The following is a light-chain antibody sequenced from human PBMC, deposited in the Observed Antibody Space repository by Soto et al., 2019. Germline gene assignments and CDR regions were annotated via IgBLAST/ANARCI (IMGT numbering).Light chain of an antibody. CDR3: QQYKSDLYT. Sequence: DIQMTQSPSTLSASLGDRVTITCRASQSINNWLAWYQQKPGKAPKVLIYDASSLESGVPSRFSGSGSGTEFTLTISSLQADDFATYYCQQYKSDLYTFGQGTKLEI. J-gene: IGKJ2*01. CDR1: QSINNW. CDR2: DAS. V-gene: IGKV1-5*01.